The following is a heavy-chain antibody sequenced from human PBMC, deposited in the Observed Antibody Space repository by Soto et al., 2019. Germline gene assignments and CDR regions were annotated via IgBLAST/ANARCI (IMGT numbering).Heavy chain of an antibody. D-gene: IGHD2-2*01. V-gene: IGHV1-18*01. CDR2: ISAYNGNT. Sequence: ASVKVSCKASGYTFTSYGISWVRQAPGQGLEWMGWISAYNGNTNYAQKLQGRITMTTDTSTSTDNKELRSLRSDDTAVYYCARDSPGYCSSTSCYPDIWGQGTMVTVSS. CDR3: ARDSPGYCSSTSCYPDI. J-gene: IGHJ3*02. CDR1: GYTFTSYG.